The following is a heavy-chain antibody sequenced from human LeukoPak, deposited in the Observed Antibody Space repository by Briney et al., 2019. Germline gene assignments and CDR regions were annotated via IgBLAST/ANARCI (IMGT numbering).Heavy chain of an antibody. Sequence: SETLSLTCTVSGGSISSSSYYWGWIRQPPGKGLEWIGSIYYSGSTYYNPSLKSRVTISVDTSKNQFSLKLSSVTAADTAVYYCASQIQQWLVRYWFDPWGQGTLVTVSS. CDR1: GGSISSSSYY. D-gene: IGHD6-19*01. CDR2: IYYSGST. CDR3: ASQIQQWLVRYWFDP. J-gene: IGHJ5*02. V-gene: IGHV4-39*07.